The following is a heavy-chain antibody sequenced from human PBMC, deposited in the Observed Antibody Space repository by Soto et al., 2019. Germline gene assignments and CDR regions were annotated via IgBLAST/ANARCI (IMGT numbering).Heavy chain of an antibody. J-gene: IGHJ4*02. Sequence: QVQLVESGGGVVQPGRSLRLSCSTSGFTFSTCGMHWVRQAPGKGLEWVAVISHDGSDKYYADSVKGRFIVSRDNSKNTLYVQMNGLRAEDTAVYYYAKDRSSSWSFDYWGQGTLVTVSS. CDR3: AKDRSSSWSFDY. D-gene: IGHD6-13*01. V-gene: IGHV3-30*18. CDR1: GFTFSTCG. CDR2: ISHDGSDK.